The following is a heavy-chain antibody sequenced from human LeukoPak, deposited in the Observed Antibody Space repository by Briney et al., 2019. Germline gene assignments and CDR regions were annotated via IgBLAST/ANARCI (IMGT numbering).Heavy chain of an antibody. CDR3: ARGFHYDILTGYYINAFDI. Sequence: PSETLSLTCTVSGGSISSGDYYWSWIRQPPGKGLEWIGYIYYSGSTYYNPSLKSRVTISVDTSKNQFSLKLSSVTAADTAVYYCARGFHYDILTGYYINAFDIWGQGTMVTVSS. CDR2: IYYSGST. D-gene: IGHD3-9*01. V-gene: IGHV4-30-4*02. J-gene: IGHJ3*02. CDR1: GGSISSGDYY.